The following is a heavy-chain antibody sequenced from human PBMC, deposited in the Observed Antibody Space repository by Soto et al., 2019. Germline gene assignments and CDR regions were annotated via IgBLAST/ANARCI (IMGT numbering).Heavy chain of an antibody. J-gene: IGHJ4*02. CDR1: GGSISSSSYY. CDR2: IYYSGST. Sequence: QLQLQESGPGLVKPSETLSLTCTVSGGSISSSSYYWGWIRQPPGKGLEWIGSIYYSGSTYYNPSLKSQVTLSVETSKNQFSLKLSSVSAGDTAVYYCARLLPDHQDADFDYWGQGTLVSFSS. V-gene: IGHV4-39*01. CDR3: ARLLPDHQDADFDY. D-gene: IGHD3-10*01.